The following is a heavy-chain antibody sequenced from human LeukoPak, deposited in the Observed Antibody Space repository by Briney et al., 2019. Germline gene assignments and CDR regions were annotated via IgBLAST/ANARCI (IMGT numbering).Heavy chain of an antibody. D-gene: IGHD4-17*01. CDR3: ARTVTTLLNWFDP. CDR1: GGSISSYY. CDR2: IYYSGST. Sequence: PSETLSLTCTASGGSISSYYWSWIRQPPGKGLEWIGYIYYSGSTNYNPSLKSRVTISVDTSKNQFSLRLSSVTAADTAVYYCARTVTTLLNWFDPWGQGTLVTVSS. J-gene: IGHJ5*02. V-gene: IGHV4-59*01.